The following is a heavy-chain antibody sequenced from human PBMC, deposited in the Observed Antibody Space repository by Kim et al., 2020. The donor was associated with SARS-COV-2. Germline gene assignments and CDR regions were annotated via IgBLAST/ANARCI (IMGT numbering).Heavy chain of an antibody. CDR3: VREPSN. D-gene: IGHD6-6*01. CDR2: INGDGSSM. Sequence: GGSLRLSCEASGFRFSDYYMSWIRQAPGKGLEWVAYINGDGSSMKCADSVNGRFSISRDNANKSLSLQMNSLTPEDTAVYYFVREPSNWGQGTLVTVSS. J-gene: IGHJ4*02. V-gene: IGHV3-11*01. CDR1: GFRFSDYY.